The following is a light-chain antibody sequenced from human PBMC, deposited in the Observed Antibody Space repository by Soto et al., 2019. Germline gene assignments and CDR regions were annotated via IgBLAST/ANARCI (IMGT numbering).Light chain of an antibody. CDR3: RSYTSSISYV. V-gene: IGLV2-14*03. J-gene: IGLJ1*01. CDR2: DVS. Sequence: QSVLTQPASVSGSPGQSITISCTGTSSDVGGYNYVSWYPSHPGEAPKLIIYDVSNRPSGVSDRSSGSKSGNTASLTISGLQAEDEADYYCRSYTSSISYVFGTGTKVTVL. CDR1: SSDVGGYNY.